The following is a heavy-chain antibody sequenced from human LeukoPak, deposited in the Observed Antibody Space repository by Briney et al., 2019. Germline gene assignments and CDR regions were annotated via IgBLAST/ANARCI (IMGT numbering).Heavy chain of an antibody. J-gene: IGHJ4*02. CDR3: ARFKNYGD. CDR2: IKQDGSEK. Sequence: PGGSLRLSCAASGFTLSSYWMSWVRQAPGKGLEWVATIKQDGSEKYYVDSVKGRFTISRDSAMNSLYLQMNSLRAEDTAVYYCARFKNYGDWGQGTLVTVSS. V-gene: IGHV3-7*01. D-gene: IGHD3-10*01. CDR1: GFTLSSYW.